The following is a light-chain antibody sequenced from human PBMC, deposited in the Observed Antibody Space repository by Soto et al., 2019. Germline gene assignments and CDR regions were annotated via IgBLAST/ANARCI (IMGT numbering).Light chain of an antibody. CDR1: QSISSW. V-gene: IGKV1-5*01. Sequence: DIQITQSPSTLSASVGDRVTITCRASQSISSWLAWYQQTPGKEPELLSDAASTLQSWVPSRFSGSGSGTDFTLTSSCLQSEDFATYYCQQYYSFPWTFGQGTKLDI. J-gene: IGKJ1*01. CDR3: QQYYSFPWT. CDR2: AAS.